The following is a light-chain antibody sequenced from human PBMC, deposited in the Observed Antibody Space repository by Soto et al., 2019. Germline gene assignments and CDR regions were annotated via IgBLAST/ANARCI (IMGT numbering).Light chain of an antibody. V-gene: IGKV3-20*01. CDR1: QSVSSSS. Sequence: EIVLTQSPGTLSLSPGERATLSCRASQSVSSSSLACYQQKPVQAPRLLIYGASSRATGIPDRFSGSGSGTDFTLTISRLEPEDFAVYYCQQYGSSPRTFGQGTKVEIK. CDR3: QQYGSSPRT. J-gene: IGKJ1*01. CDR2: GAS.